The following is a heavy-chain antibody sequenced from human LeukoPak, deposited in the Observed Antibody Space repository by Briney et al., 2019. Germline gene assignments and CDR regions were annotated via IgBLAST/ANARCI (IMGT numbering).Heavy chain of an antibody. CDR3: AKEWEPSGYYYYYMDV. J-gene: IGHJ6*03. CDR2: ISWDGGST. CDR1: GFTFDDYA. Sequence: GGSLRLSCAASGFTFDDYAMHWVRQAPGKGLEGVSLISWDGGSTYYAHSVKGRFTISRDNSKNSLYLQMNSLRAEDTALYYCAKEWEPSGYYYYYMDVWGKGTTVTVSS. V-gene: IGHV3-43D*03. D-gene: IGHD1-26*01.